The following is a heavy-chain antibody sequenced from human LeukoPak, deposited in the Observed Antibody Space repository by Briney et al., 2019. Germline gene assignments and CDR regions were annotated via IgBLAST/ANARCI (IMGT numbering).Heavy chain of an antibody. V-gene: IGHV1-2*02. CDR2: INPNSGGT. Sequence: ASVKVSCKASGYTFTGYYMHWVRQAPGQGLEWMGWINPNSGGTNYAQKFQGRVTMTRDTSISTAYMELSRLRSDDTAVYYCVRVRTAARRKHFDYWGQGTLVTVSS. D-gene: IGHD6-6*01. CDR1: GYTFTGYY. CDR3: VRVRTAARRKHFDY. J-gene: IGHJ4*02.